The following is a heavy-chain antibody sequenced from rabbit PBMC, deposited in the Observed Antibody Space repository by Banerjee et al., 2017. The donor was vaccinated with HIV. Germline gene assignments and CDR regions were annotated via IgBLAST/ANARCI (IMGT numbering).Heavy chain of an antibody. CDR2: IYGGSTAYI. CDR1: GFSFSSGYD. J-gene: IGHJ4*01. Sequence: QSLEESGGDLVKPGASLTLTCKASGFSFSSGYDMCWVRQAPGKGLEWIACIYGGSTAYIYYASWAKGRFTISKTSSTTVTLQMTSLTAADTATYFCARDAGYAGSNLWGPGTLVTVS. CDR3: ARDAGYAGSNL. D-gene: IGHD4-2*01. V-gene: IGHV1S40*01.